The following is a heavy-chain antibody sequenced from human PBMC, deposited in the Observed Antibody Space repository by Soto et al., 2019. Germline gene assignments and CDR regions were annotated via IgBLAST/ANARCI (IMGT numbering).Heavy chain of an antibody. V-gene: IGHV3-23*01. Sequence: GGSLRLSCAASGFTFSSYAMSWVRQAPEKGLEWVSAISGSGGSTYYADSVKGRFTISRDNSKNTLYLQMNSLRAEDTAVYYCATPHYGSGSYYITIDYWGQGTLVTVSS. CDR3: ATPHYGSGSYYITIDY. CDR2: ISGSGGST. J-gene: IGHJ4*02. D-gene: IGHD3-10*01. CDR1: GFTFSSYA.